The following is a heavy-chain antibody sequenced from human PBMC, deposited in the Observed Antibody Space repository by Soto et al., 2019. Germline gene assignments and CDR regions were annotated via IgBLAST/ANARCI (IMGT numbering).Heavy chain of an antibody. V-gene: IGHV1-2*02. CDR1: GYPVTAYY. D-gene: IGHD3-3*01. J-gene: IGHJ3*02. Sequence: QLHLVQSGAVVKKPGASVTVSCSASGYPVTAYYMHWGRQAPGRGLEWMGGINPATGAAKYTQTFQGRVTMTRDASTSTVFMELGGLTSEDTAVFYCARGGGVGVAGSAAFDMWGQGTLVTVSS. CDR3: ARGGGVGVAGSAAFDM. CDR2: INPATGAA.